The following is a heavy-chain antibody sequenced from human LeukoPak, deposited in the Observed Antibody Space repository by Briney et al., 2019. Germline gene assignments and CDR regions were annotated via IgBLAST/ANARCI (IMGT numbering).Heavy chain of an antibody. D-gene: IGHD3-10*01. Sequence: SETLSLTCAVYGGSFSGYYWSWIRQPPGKGLERIGEINHSGSTNYNPSLKSRVTISVDTSKNQFSLKLSSVTAADTAVYYCARGRVGYYYGSGTLNWFDPWGQGTLVTVSS. CDR1: GGSFSGYY. CDR3: ARGRVGYYYGSGTLNWFDP. J-gene: IGHJ5*02. CDR2: INHSGST. V-gene: IGHV4-34*01.